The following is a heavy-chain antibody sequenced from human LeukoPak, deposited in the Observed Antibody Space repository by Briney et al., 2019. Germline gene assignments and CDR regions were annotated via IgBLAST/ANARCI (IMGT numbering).Heavy chain of an antibody. J-gene: IGHJ4*02. Sequence: SGTLSLTCAVSGGSILTTNWWSWVRQPPGKGLEWIGEVHLSGASNYNPSLKSRVTISVDTSKNQFSLKLSSVTAADTAVYYCARHALPTVMDPPYYFDYWGQGTLVTVSS. CDR3: ARHALPTVMDPPYYFDY. V-gene: IGHV4-4*02. D-gene: IGHD5-18*01. CDR1: GGSILTTNW. CDR2: VHLSGAS.